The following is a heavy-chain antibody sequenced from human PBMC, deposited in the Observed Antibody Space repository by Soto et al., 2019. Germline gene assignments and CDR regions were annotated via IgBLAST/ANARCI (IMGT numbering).Heavy chain of an antibody. CDR3: VRYCSSTLCNGVATRTFDY. J-gene: IGHJ4*02. Sequence: EVQLVESGGALVQPGGSLRLSCAASRFTFSTYEMHWLRQAPGKGLEWVSYISSGGDTVNYADSVKGRFTISRDNTRNSLYLQMNSLRDEDTALYYCVRYCSSTLCNGVATRTFDYWGQGTLVTVSS. CDR2: ISSGGDTV. CDR1: RFTFSTYE. V-gene: IGHV3-48*03. D-gene: IGHD2-2*01.